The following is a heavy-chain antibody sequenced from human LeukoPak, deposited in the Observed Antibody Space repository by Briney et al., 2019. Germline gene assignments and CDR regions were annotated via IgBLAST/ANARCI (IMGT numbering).Heavy chain of an antibody. CDR3: AKGSGSQLDYFDY. D-gene: IGHD3-3*01. CDR2: ISGSGGST. CDR1: GFTFSSYA. J-gene: IGHJ4*02. V-gene: IGHV3-23*01. Sequence: PGGSLILSCAASGFTFSSYAMSWVRQAPGKGLEWVSAISGSGGSTYYADSVKGRFTISRDNSKNTLYLQMNSLRAEDTAVYYCAKGSGSQLDYFDYWGQGTLVTVSS.